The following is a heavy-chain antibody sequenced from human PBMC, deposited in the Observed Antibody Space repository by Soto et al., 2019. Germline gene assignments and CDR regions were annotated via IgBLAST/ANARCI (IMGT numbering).Heavy chain of an antibody. J-gene: IGHJ5*02. CDR1: GFTSSGYW. CDR3: ARDYSNSRGRFDP. Sequence: EVQLVQSGGGLVQPGGSLRLSCAASGFTSSGYWMTWVRQPPGKRLEWVANINQDGSEKYYVDSVKGRFTISRDNAKDSLYLQMNSLRAEDTAIYYCARDYSNSRGRFDPWGQGTLVTVSS. CDR2: INQDGSEK. V-gene: IGHV3-7*01. D-gene: IGHD4-4*01.